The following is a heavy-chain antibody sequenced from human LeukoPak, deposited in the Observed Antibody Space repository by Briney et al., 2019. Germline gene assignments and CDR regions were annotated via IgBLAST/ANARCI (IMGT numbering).Heavy chain of an antibody. Sequence: GSLRLSCAASGFTFSSYGMHWVRQAPGKGLEWVAVISYDGSNKYYADSVKGRFTISRDNSKNTLYLQMNSLRAEDTAVYYRAKDPRRSLIVVVSPFFFDYWGQGTLVTVSS. D-gene: IGHD2-15*01. CDR1: GFTFSSYG. V-gene: IGHV3-30*18. J-gene: IGHJ4*02. CDR3: AKDPRRSLIVVVSPFFFDY. CDR2: ISYDGSNK.